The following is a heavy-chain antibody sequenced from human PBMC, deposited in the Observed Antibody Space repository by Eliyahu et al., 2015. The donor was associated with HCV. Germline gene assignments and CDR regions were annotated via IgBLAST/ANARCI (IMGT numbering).Heavy chain of an antibody. CDR1: GXTFTSYA. D-gene: IGHD6-13*01. CDR2: INAGNGNT. CDR3: ATRYSSSYGFDY. Sequence: QVQLVQSGAEVKKPGASVKVSCKASGXTFTSYAMHWVRQAPGQRLEWMGWINAGNGNTKYSQKFQGRVTITRDTSASTDYMELSSLRSEDTAVYYCATRYSSSYGFDYWGQGTLVTVSS. J-gene: IGHJ4*02. V-gene: IGHV1-3*01.